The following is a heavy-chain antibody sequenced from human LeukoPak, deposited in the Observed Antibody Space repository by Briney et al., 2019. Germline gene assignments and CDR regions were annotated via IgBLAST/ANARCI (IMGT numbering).Heavy chain of an antibody. Sequence: NPSETLSLTCAVYGGSFSGYYWSWIRQPPGKGLEWIGEINHSGSTNYNPSLKSRVTISVHTSKNQFSLKLSSVTAADTAVYYCARVAYSNYVGYWGQGTLVTVSS. V-gene: IGHV4-34*01. J-gene: IGHJ4*02. CDR3: ARVAYSNYVGY. CDR2: INHSGST. CDR1: GGSFSGYY. D-gene: IGHD4-11*01.